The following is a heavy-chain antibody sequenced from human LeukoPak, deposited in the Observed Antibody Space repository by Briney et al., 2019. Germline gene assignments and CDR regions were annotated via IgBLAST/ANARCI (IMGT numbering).Heavy chain of an antibody. J-gene: IGHJ4*02. V-gene: IGHV4-30-4*01. CDR1: GGSISSGDYY. Sequence: SETLSFTCTVSGGSISSGDYYWSWIRRPPGKGLEWIGYIYYSGSTYYNPSLKSRVTISVDTSKNQFSLKLSSVTAADTAVYYCARDKAAETHFDYWGQGTLVTVSS. CDR2: IYYSGST. D-gene: IGHD6-13*01. CDR3: ARDKAAETHFDY.